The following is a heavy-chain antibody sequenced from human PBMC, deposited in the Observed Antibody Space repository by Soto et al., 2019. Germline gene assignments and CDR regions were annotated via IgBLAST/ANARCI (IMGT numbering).Heavy chain of an antibody. CDR2: IIPIFGTA. J-gene: IGHJ4*02. CDR1: GGTFSSYA. D-gene: IGHD5-18*01. V-gene: IGHV1-69*13. CDR3: AVTDTAMAPFDY. Sequence: SVKVSRKASGGTFSSYAISWVRQAPGQGLEWMGGIIPIFGTANYAQKFQGRVTITADESTSTAYMELSSLRSEDTAVYYCAVTDTAMAPFDYWGQGTLVTVSS.